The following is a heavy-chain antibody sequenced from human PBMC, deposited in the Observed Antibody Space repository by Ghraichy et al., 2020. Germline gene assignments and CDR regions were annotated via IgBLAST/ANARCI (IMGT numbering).Heavy chain of an antibody. Sequence: SVKVSCKASGGTFSRHAISWVRQAPGQGLEWMGGIIPVFGTANYAQKFQGRVTMTADESTNIAYMELNSLRSEDTALYYCASDPSRTHRYWFDSWGQGTLVTVSS. J-gene: IGHJ5*01. CDR1: GGTFSRHA. CDR3: ASDPSRTHRYWFDS. V-gene: IGHV1-69*13. CDR2: IIPVFGTA.